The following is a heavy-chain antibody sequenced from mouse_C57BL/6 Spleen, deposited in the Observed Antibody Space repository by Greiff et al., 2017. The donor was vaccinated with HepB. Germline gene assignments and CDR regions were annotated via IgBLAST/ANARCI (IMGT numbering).Heavy chain of an antibody. J-gene: IGHJ1*03. CDR3: ASGYYGSSLWYFDV. D-gene: IGHD1-1*01. CDR2: IYPGSGST. Sequence: QVQLQQPGAELVKPGASVKMSCKASGYTFTSYWITWVKQRPGQGLEWIGDIYPGSGSTNYNEKFKSKATLTVDTSSSTAYMQLSSLTSEDSAVYYGASGYYGSSLWYFDVWGTGTTVTVSS. CDR1: GYTFTSYW. V-gene: IGHV1-55*01.